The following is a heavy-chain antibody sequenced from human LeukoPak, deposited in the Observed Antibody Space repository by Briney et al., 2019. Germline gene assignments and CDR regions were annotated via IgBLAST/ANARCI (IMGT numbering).Heavy chain of an antibody. CDR2: IYYSGST. J-gene: IGHJ4*02. D-gene: IGHD6-13*01. CDR3: AGHVSAAAGGR. CDR1: GGSISSGDYY. V-gene: IGHV4-30-4*01. Sequence: PSQTLSLTCTVSGGSISSGDYYWSWIRQPPGKGLEWIGYIYYSGSTYYNPSLKSRVTISLDTSKNQFSLKLNSMTAADTAVYYCAGHVSAAAGGRWGQGTLVTVSS.